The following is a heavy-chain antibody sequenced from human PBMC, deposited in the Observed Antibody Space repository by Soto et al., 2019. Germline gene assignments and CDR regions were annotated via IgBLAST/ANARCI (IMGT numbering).Heavy chain of an antibody. Sequence: SETLSLTCTFSGYSISSSGFYWGWIRQPPGKGLEWIGSIYYSGGTYYNPSLKSRVTISVDTSKNQFSLKLSSVTAADTAVYYCARHKQWLALGLGWGQGTLVTVSS. V-gene: IGHV4-39*01. D-gene: IGHD6-19*01. CDR3: ARHKQWLALGLG. CDR1: GYSISSSGFY. J-gene: IGHJ4*02. CDR2: IYYSGGT.